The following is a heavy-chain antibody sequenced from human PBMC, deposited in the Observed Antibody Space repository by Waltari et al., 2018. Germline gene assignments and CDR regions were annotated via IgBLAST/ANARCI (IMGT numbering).Heavy chain of an antibody. Sequence: EVQLVETGGALVRPGGSLSLSCAVYGLAFTYFWVYWVRQSPGKGLNWVSHIDNERRTTIYADSVKGRFTISKDDAKNMLYLEMNSLRVDDTAIYYCARGGSGGSLDFWGQGTLVTVSS. D-gene: IGHD2-15*01. V-gene: IGHV3-74*01. J-gene: IGHJ4*02. CDR2: IDNERRTT. CDR3: ARGGSGGSLDF. CDR1: GLAFTYFW.